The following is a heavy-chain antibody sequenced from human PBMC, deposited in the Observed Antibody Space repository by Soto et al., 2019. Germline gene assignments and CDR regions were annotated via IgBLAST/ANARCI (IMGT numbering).Heavy chain of an antibody. V-gene: IGHV3-23*01. CDR2: IGGTDGDSDGVP. D-gene: IGHD7-27*01. Sequence: VQLLESGGDLVQPGGSLRLSCVAYGYILKNDAMSWVRQAPGKGLEWVSTIGGTDGDSDGVPWYEDSVKGRFTISRDSSANTLFLHMDNLRAEDSALYYCVKRGRNWGAFDFWGQETTVVVSS. CDR3: VKRGRNWGAFDF. CDR1: GYILKNDA. J-gene: IGHJ3*01.